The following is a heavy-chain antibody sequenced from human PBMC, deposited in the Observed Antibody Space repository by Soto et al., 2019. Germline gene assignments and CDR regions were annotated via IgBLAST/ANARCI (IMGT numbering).Heavy chain of an antibody. CDR3: AKLLVTQMPYYYYGLDV. D-gene: IGHD2-21*02. CDR1: GFTFSNYA. CDR2: INIGGDTT. V-gene: IGHV3-23*01. Sequence: PGRSLRLSXGVSGFTFSNYAMSWVRQAPRKGLEWVSAINIGGDTTYYADSVKGRFTMSRDNSKNTLYLQMNSLRAEDTAVYYCAKLLVTQMPYYYYGLDVWGQGTTVTVSS. J-gene: IGHJ6*02.